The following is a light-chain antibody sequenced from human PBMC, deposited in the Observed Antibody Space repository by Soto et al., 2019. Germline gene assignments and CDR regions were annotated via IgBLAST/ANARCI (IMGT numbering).Light chain of an antibody. CDR3: TSYTNRTPFYV. Sequence: QSALTQPASVSGSPGQSIAISCTGVRTDVADGYDYVSWYQQHPGQAPQLIIYDVSNRPSGVSDRFSGSKSGNTASLTISGLQAEDEAEYYCTSYTNRTPFYVFGTGTKDTDL. V-gene: IGLV2-14*03. J-gene: IGLJ1*01. CDR2: DVS. CDR1: RTDVADGYDY.